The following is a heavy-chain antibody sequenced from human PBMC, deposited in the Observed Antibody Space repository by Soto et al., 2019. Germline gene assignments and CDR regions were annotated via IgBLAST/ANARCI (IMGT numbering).Heavy chain of an antibody. V-gene: IGHV4-59*01. Sequence: SETLCLACPFSCGSLNNSYWSWIKQSRGRGLEWIGNIFYDGTTNYNPSLRSPVSISIDTSKSQLSLRLSSVTAADTAVYYCARDRSGLAPYYYGMDVWGQGTTV. J-gene: IGHJ6*02. CDR2: IFYDGTT. CDR3: ARDRSGLAPYYYGMDV. CDR1: CGSLNNSY.